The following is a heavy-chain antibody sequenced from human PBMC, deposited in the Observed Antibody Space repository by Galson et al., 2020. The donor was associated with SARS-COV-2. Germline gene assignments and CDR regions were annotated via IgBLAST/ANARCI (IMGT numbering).Heavy chain of an antibody. J-gene: IGHJ4*02. CDR3: APGRGPRY. CDR1: GFTFSSYS. Sequence: TGGSLRLSCAASGFTFSSYSMNWVRQAPGKGLEWASSIDSSGNYIYYADSLKGRFTISRDNAKNSLYLQMNSLRGDDTAVYYCAPGRGPRYWGQGTLVTVSS. CDR2: IDSSGNYI. D-gene: IGHD6-25*01. V-gene: IGHV3-21*01.